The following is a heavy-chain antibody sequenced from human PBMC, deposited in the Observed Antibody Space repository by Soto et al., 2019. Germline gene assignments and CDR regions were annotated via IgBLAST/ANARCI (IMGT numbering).Heavy chain of an antibody. CDR1: GFTFSSYG. V-gene: IGHV3-30*18. Sequence: QVQLVESGGGVVQPGRSLRLSCAASGFTFSSYGMHWVRQAPGKGLEWMAVISHDETINAYADSVNGRFTISRDNSKNTLYLQMNSLRTEDTAVYHCAKLPHIGWHHHYYGMDVWGQGTTVTVSS. CDR3: AKLPHIGWHHHYYGMDV. CDR2: ISHDETIN. J-gene: IGHJ6*02. D-gene: IGHD6-19*01.